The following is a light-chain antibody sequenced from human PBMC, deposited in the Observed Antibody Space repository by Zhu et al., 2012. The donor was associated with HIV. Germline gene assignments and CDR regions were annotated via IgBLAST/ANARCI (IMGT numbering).Light chain of an antibody. V-gene: IGKV3D-20*01. Sequence: VLTQSPATLSLSPGERATLSCGASQSINYYLAWYQQKPGLAPRLLIYDTFKRATGIPDRFSGSGSGTQFTLTISRLEPEDLAVYYCQQYISSPLTFGGGTKVEIE. J-gene: IGKJ4*01. CDR1: QSINYY. CDR3: QQYISSPLT. CDR2: DTF.